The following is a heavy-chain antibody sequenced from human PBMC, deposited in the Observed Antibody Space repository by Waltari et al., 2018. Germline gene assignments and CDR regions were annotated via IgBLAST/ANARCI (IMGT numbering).Heavy chain of an antibody. CDR1: GGSFHDTNYY. V-gene: IGHV4-39*01. CDR2: IFYNGYT. D-gene: IGHD2-21*01. Sequence: QLQLQESGPGPVKPSETLSLTCTVSGGSFHDTNYYWGWIRQPPGKGLEWIGSIFYNGYTYYNPSLKSRLAISIDSSKNQFSLKLRSVSAADTAVYYCTRHYYGDPGDHWGQGILVTVSS. J-gene: IGHJ4*02. CDR3: TRHYYGDPGDH.